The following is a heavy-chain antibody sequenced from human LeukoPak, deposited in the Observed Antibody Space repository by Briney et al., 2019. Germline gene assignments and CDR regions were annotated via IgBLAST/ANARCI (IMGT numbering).Heavy chain of an antibody. CDR1: GGSFSGYY. Sequence: SETLSLTCAVYGGSFSGYYWSWIRQPPGKGLERIGEINHSGSTNYNPSLKSRVTISVDTSKNQFSLKLSSVTAADTAVYYCARGLPFGVVIPSYNWFDPWGQGTLVTVSS. J-gene: IGHJ5*02. CDR3: ARGLPFGVVIPSYNWFDP. V-gene: IGHV4-34*01. D-gene: IGHD3-3*01. CDR2: INHSGST.